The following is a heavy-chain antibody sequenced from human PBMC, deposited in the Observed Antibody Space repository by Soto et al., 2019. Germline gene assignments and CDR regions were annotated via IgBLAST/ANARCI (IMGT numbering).Heavy chain of an antibody. CDR3: AKTVTTDAGAFDI. CDR1: GYSFTSYW. Sequence: PGESLKISCKGSGYSFTSYWIGWVRQMPGKGLEWMGIIYPGDSDTRYGPSFQGQVTISADKSISTAYLQWSSLKASDTAMYYCAKTVTTDAGAFDIWGQGTMVTVSS. CDR2: IYPGDSDT. J-gene: IGHJ3*02. D-gene: IGHD4-4*01. V-gene: IGHV5-51*01.